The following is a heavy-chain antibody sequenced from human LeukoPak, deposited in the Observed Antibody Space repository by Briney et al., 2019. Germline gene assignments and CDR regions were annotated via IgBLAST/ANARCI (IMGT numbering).Heavy chain of an antibody. V-gene: IGHV4-59*11. CDR3: ASLDGGYSEAVGH. CDR2: IYYSGST. J-gene: IGHJ4*02. D-gene: IGHD4-23*01. CDR1: GASRRHN. Sequence: PSETLSLTCTISGASRRHNWSWIRQPPGKGLEWIGDIYYSGSTKYNPSLKSRVTISVDASKNQFSLKLTSVTAADTAVYYCASLDGGYSEAVGHWGQGTLVTVSS.